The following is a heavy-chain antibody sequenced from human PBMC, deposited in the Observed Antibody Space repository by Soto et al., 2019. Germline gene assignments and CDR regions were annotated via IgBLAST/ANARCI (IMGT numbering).Heavy chain of an antibody. CDR3: ARDQGDSSSWYYYGMDV. J-gene: IGHJ6*02. CDR2: TNPSGGNT. Sequence: QVQLVQSGAEVKKPGASVKVSCKASGYTFTSYYMHWVRQAPGQGLEWMGVTNPSGGNTNYPQKFQGRVTMTSDTSTSTVSMELSSLRSEDTAMYYCARDQGDSSSWYYYGMDVWGQGTTVTVSS. D-gene: IGHD6-13*01. V-gene: IGHV1-46*01. CDR1: GYTFTSYY.